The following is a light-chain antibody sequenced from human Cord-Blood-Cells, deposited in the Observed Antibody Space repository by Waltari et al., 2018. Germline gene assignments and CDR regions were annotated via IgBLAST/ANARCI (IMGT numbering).Light chain of an antibody. CDR2: GKN. J-gene: IGLJ2*01. V-gene: IGLV3-19*01. CDR1: SLRSYY. CDR3: NSRDSSGNHQVV. Sequence: SSELTQDPAVSVALGQTVRITCQGDSLRSYYASWYQQKPGQAPVLVIYGKNNRSSGIPDRFSGSSSGNTASLTITGAQAEDEADYYCNSRDSSGNHQVVFGGGTKLTVL.